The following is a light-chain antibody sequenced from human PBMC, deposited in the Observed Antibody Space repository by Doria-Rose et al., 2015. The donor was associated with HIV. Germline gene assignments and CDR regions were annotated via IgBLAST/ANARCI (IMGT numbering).Light chain of an antibody. CDR3: QQYVSSPLT. V-gene: IGKV3-20*01. CDR2: EVS. J-gene: IGKJ4*01. CDR1: QSVSSSE. Sequence: TQSPGTLSLSPGERATLSCRASQSVSSSELGWYQQKPGQAPRLLIDEVSTRATGIPDRFSGSGSGTDFTLAISRLEPEDFAVYYCQQYVSSPLTFGGGTKVEIK.